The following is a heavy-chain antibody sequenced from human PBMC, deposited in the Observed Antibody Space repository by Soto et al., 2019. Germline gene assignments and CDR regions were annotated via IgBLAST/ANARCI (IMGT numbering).Heavy chain of an antibody. D-gene: IGHD6-13*01. CDR3: VRAFQRSSWPFDY. J-gene: IGHJ4*02. V-gene: IGHV4-4*02. CDR2: IYHSGIT. Sequence: QVQLQESGPGLVKPSGTLSLTCAVSDGSISSNNWWSWVRQPPGKGLEWIGEIYHSGITNYNPSLKGRVTISVDKSKNQLSLKLNSVTAADTAMYYCVRAFQRSSWPFDYWGQGTLVTVSS. CDR1: DGSISSNNW.